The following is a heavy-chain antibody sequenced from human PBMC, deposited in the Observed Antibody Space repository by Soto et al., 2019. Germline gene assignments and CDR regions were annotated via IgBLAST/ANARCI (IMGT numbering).Heavy chain of an antibody. CDR1: GYTFTSYG. J-gene: IGHJ1*01. CDR2: ISAYNGNT. CDR3: ARGRRTVLLGAEYFQH. D-gene: IGHD3-9*01. Sequence: ASVKVSCKASGYTFTSYGISWVRQAPGQGLEWMGWISAYNGNTNYAQKLQGRVTMTTDTSTSTAYMELRSLRSDDTAVYYCARGRRTVLLGAEYFQHWGQGTLVTVSS. V-gene: IGHV1-18*01.